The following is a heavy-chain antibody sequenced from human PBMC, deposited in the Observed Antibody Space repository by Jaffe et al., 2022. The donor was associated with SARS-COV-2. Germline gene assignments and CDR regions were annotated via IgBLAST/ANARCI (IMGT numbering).Heavy chain of an antibody. Sequence: QLQLQESGPGLVKPSETLSLTCTVSGGSISSSSYYWGWIRQPPGKGLEWIGSIYYSGSTYYNPSLKSRVTISVDTSKNQFSLKLSSVTAADTAVYYCARTIVVVITTYWFDPWGQGTLVTVSS. V-gene: IGHV4-39*01. CDR2: IYYSGST. CDR1: GGSISSSSYY. J-gene: IGHJ5*02. D-gene: IGHD3-22*01. CDR3: ARTIVVVITTYWFDP.